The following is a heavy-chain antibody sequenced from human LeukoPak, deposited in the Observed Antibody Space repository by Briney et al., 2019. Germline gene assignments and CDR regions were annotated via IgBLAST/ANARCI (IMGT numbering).Heavy chain of an antibody. CDR3: ARDRELNNFDY. CDR1: GYTFTSYY. V-gene: IGHV1-46*01. CDR2: INPSGGST. Sequence: GESLKISCKGSGYTFTSYYMHWVRQAPGQGLEWMGIINPSGGSTSYAQKFQGRVTMTRDTSTSTVYMELSSLRSGDTAVYYCARDRELNNFDYWGQGTLVTVSS. D-gene: IGHD1-26*01. J-gene: IGHJ4*02.